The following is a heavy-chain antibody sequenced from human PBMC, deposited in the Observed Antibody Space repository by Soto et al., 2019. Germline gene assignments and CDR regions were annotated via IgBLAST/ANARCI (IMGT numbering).Heavy chain of an antibody. V-gene: IGHV4-61*08. Sequence: PSETLSLTCTVSGGSLSSGGHFWSWIRQPPGKGLEWIAYIYYSGSTNYNPSLTSRVTISVDTSKNKFSLKLSSVTAADTAVYYCARRYGPGFDYWGQGTLVTVSS. J-gene: IGHJ4*02. D-gene: IGHD4-17*01. CDR2: IYYSGST. CDR1: GGSLSSGGHF. CDR3: ARRYGPGFDY.